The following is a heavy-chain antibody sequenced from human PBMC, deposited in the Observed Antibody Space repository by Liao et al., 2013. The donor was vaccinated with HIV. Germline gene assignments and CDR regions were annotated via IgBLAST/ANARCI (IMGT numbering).Heavy chain of an antibody. D-gene: IGHD3-3*01. J-gene: IGHJ4*02. V-gene: IGHV4-34*01. Sequence: QVQLQQWGAGLLKPSETLSLTCAVYGGSFSGYYWNWIRQPPGKGLEWIGEINDSGSTNYNPSLKSRVTISVDTSKNQFSLNLSSVTAADTAVYYCARGRFLEYLLPFDYWGQGNPGHRLL. CDR1: GGSFSGYY. CDR2: INDSGST. CDR3: ARGRFLEYLLPFDY.